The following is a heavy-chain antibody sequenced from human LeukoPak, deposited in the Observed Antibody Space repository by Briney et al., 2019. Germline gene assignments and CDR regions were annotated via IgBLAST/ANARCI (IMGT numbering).Heavy chain of an antibody. Sequence: KLGESLKISCQGSGYSFSSHWIVWVRQMPGKGLEWMGIIYPFDSDTRYSPSFQGQVTISADKSINTAYLQWSSLKASDTAMYYCARRHRRASCHYWGQGTLIIVTS. CDR3: ARRHRRASCHY. J-gene: IGHJ4*02. D-gene: IGHD3-16*01. V-gene: IGHV5-51*01. CDR1: GYSFSSHW. CDR2: IYPFDSDT.